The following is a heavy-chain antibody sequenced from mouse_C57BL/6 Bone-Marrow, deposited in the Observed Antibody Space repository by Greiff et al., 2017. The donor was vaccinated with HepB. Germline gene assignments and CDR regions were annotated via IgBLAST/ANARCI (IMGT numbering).Heavy chain of an antibody. CDR3: ARPIYYYGSSPAWFAY. V-gene: IGHV1-9*01. Sequence: VQLKESGAELMKPGASVKLSCKATGYTFTGYWIEWVKQRPGHGLEWIGEILPGSGSTNYNEKFKGKATFTADTSSNTAYMQLSSLTTEDSAIYYCARPIYYYGSSPAWFAYWGQGTLVTVSA. J-gene: IGHJ3*01. CDR2: ILPGSGST. D-gene: IGHD1-1*01. CDR1: GYTFTGYW.